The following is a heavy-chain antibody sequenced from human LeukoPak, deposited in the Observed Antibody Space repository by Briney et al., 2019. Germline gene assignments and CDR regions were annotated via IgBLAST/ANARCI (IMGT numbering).Heavy chain of an antibody. J-gene: IGHJ4*02. D-gene: IGHD5-18*01. V-gene: IGHV1-18*01. CDR3: ARSRGRYSYGSMDDY. Sequence: GASVKVSCKASGYTFTRYGMSWVRQAPGQGLEWMGWISGSNGNTNYAQKLQGRVTMTTDTSTGTAYMELRSLRSDDTAVYYCARSRGRYSYGSMDDYWGQGTLVTVSS. CDR2: ISGSNGNT. CDR1: GYTFTRYG.